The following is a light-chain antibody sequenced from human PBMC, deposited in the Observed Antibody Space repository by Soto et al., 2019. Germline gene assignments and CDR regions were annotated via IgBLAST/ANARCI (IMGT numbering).Light chain of an antibody. J-gene: IGLJ1*01. Sequence: QSVLTQPASVSGSPGQSITISCTGTSSDVGAYNYVSWYQQYPGKAPKLMIYGVTNRPSGFNNRFSGSTTGNTASLTTSGLQAEDEADYYSFSPRGGASHVFGTGTKVTVL. V-gene: IGLV2-14*01. CDR2: GVT. CDR1: SSDVGAYNY. CDR3: FSPRGGASHV.